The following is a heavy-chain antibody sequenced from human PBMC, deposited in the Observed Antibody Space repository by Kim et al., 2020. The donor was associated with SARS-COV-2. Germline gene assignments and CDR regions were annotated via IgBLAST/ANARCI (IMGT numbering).Heavy chain of an antibody. D-gene: IGHD2-15*01. V-gene: IGHV3-23*01. Sequence: GGSLRLSCAASGFNFRNYAMAWVRQAPGKGLEWVSTIGMSGGDTYYPDSVKGRFTISRDNFKNMLYLQMSSLRAEDTAVYYCAKYEVVADRGYFDYWGQGTLVTVSS. CDR1: GFNFRNYA. CDR3: AKYEVVADRGYFDY. J-gene: IGHJ4*02. CDR2: IGMSGGDT.